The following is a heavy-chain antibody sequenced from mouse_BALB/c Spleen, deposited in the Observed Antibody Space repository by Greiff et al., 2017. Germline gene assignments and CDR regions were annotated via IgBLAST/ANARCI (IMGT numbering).Heavy chain of an antibody. D-gene: IGHD2-4*01. V-gene: IGHV5-17*02. J-gene: IGHJ2*01. CDR3: ARGVYYDYDYLDY. Sequence: EVMLVESGGGLVQPGGSRKLSCAASGFTFSSFGMHWVRQAPEKGLEWVAYISSGSSTIYYADTVKGRFTISRDNPKNTLFLQMTSLRSADTAMYYCARGVYYDYDYLDYWGQGTTLTVSS. CDR2: ISSGSSTI. CDR1: GFTFSSFG.